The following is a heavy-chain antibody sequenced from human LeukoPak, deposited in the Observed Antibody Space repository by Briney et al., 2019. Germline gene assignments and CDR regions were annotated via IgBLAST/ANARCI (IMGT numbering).Heavy chain of an antibody. CDR3: ARVGSPGIATWGY. Sequence: ASVKVSCKASGYTFTGYYLHWVRLAPGQGLEWMGWINANSGGTDYPQKFQGRVTMTRDTSINTAYMELSRLRSDDTAVYYCARVGSPGIATWGYWGQGTLVTVSS. CDR2: INANSGGT. J-gene: IGHJ4*02. D-gene: IGHD6-13*01. CDR1: GYTFTGYY. V-gene: IGHV1-2*02.